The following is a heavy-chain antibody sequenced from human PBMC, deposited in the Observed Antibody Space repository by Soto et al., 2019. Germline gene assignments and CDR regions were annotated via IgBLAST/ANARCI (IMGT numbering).Heavy chain of an antibody. D-gene: IGHD3-10*01. Sequence: EVQLVESGGGLVKPGGSLRLSCAASGFTFSSYSMNWVRQAPGKGLEWVSSISSSSSYIYYVDSVKGRFTISRDNAKNSLYLQMHSRRAEDTAVYYCVRDPPRYYGSGSYYNAAVVIYFDLWGRGTLVTVSS. V-gene: IGHV3-21*01. CDR1: GFTFSSYS. J-gene: IGHJ2*01. CDR2: ISSSSSYI. CDR3: VRDPPRYYGSGSYYNAAVVIYFDL.